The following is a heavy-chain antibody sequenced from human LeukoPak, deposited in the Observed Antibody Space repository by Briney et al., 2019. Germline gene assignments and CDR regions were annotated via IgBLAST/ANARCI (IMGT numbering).Heavy chain of an antibody. CDR3: ARALYNWNDESWFDP. D-gene: IGHD1-1*01. V-gene: IGHV4-34*01. CDR2: INHSGST. CDR1: GGSFSGYY. Sequence: PSETLSLTCAVYGGSFSGYYWSWIRQPPGKGLEWIGEINHSGSTNYNPSLKSRVTISVDTSKNQFSLKLSSVTAADTAVYYCARALYNWNDESWFDPWGQGTLVTVSS. J-gene: IGHJ5*02.